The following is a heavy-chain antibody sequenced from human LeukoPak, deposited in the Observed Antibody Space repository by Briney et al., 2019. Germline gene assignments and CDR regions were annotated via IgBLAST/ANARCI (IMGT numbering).Heavy chain of an antibody. CDR3: ASGNWGTGKYWFDP. J-gene: IGHJ5*02. CDR1: GFTLSSYW. Sequence: GGSLRLSCAASGFTLSSYWMHWVRQAPGKGLVWVSRINSDGCSTSYADSVKGRFTISRDNAKNTLYLQMNSLRAEDTAVYYCASGNWGTGKYWFDPWGQGTLVTVSS. D-gene: IGHD7-27*01. V-gene: IGHV3-74*01. CDR2: INSDGCST.